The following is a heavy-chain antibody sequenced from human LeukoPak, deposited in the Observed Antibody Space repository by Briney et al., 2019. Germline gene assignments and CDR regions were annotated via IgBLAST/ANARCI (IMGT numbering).Heavy chain of an antibody. D-gene: IGHD1-1*01. V-gene: IGHV4-39*01. Sequence: PSETLSLTCIVSGDSIRSGSYYWGWIRQPPGKGLEWIGSIYYSGSTYYNPSLKSRVTISVDTSKNQFSLKLSSVTAADTAVYYCARQRNGYDDYWGQGTLVTVSS. CDR3: ARQRNGYDDY. CDR1: GDSIRSGSYY. J-gene: IGHJ4*02. CDR2: IYYSGST.